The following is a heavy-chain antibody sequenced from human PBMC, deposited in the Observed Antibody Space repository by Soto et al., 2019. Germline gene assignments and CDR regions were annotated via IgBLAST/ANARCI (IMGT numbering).Heavy chain of an antibody. D-gene: IGHD2-15*01. J-gene: IGHJ3*02. CDR3: AKDEVAANGRADAFDI. V-gene: IGHV3-23*01. CDR2: IGGGGEYT. CDR1: GFTSGKYA. Sequence: EVQLLESGGGLVQPGGSLTLTCIVSGFTSGKYAMSWVRQAPGKGLEWVSEIGGGGEYTNYADSVRGRFTMSRDNSKNTLYLHMSSLRVEDTAGYYCAKDEVAANGRADAFDIWGQGTVVTVSS.